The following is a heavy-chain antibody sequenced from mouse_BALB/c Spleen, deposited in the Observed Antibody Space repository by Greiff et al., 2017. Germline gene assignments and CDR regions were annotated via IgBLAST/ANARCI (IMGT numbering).Heavy chain of an antibody. V-gene: IGHV14-3*02. D-gene: IGHD2-4*01. CDR2: IDPANGNT. Sequence: VQLQQSGAELVKPGASVKLSCTASGFNIKDTYMHWVKQRPEQGLEWIGRIDPANGNTKYDPKFQGKATITADTSSNTAYLHLSSLTSEDTAVYYCARGFDYDGGYYAMDYWGQGTSVTVSS. CDR1: GFNIKDTY. CDR3: ARGFDYDGGYYAMDY. J-gene: IGHJ4*01.